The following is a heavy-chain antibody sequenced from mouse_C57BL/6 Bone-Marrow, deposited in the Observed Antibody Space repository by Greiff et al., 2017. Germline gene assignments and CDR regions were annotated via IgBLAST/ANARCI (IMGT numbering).Heavy chain of an antibody. Sequence: QVQLQQPGAELVMPGASVKLSCKASGYTFTSYWMHWVKQRPGQGLEWIGEIDPSDSYTTYNQKFKGKSTLTVDKSSSTAYMQLSSLTSEDSAVYYCALYYYGSSYGYAMDYWGQGTSVTVSS. D-gene: IGHD1-1*01. V-gene: IGHV1-69*01. CDR3: ALYYYGSSYGYAMDY. CDR1: GYTFTSYW. J-gene: IGHJ4*01. CDR2: IDPSDSYT.